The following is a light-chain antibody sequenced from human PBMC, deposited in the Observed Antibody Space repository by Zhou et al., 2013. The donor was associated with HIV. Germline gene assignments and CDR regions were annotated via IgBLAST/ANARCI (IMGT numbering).Light chain of an antibody. CDR2: TVS. Sequence: EAVLTQSPGTLSLSPGERATLSCRASQTVSSHLAWYQQKPGQAPRLLIYTVSNRATGIPDRFSGSGSGTDFSLTISRLEPEDFAVYYCQQYGRSLYTFGQGTKLEIK. V-gene: IGKV3-20*01. CDR3: QQYGRSLYT. CDR1: QTVSSH. J-gene: IGKJ2*01.